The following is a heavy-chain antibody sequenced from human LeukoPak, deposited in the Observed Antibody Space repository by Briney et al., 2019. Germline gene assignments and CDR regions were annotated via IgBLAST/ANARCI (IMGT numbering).Heavy chain of an antibody. CDR1: GFTFSSYA. J-gene: IGHJ4*02. D-gene: IGHD3-22*01. Sequence: PGGSLRLSCAASGFTFSSYAMSWVRQAPGKGLEWVSAISGSGGSTYYADSVKGRFTISRDNSKNTLYLQRNSLRAEDTAVYYCAKVLRYSYCNSNYYDSSGYYYYFDYWGQGTLVTVSS. CDR3: AKVLRYSYCNSNYYDSSGYYYYFDY. V-gene: IGHV3-23*01. CDR2: ISGSGGST.